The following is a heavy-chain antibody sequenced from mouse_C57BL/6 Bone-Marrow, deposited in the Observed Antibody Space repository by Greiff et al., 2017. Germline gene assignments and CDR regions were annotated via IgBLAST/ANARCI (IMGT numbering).Heavy chain of an antibody. CDR1: GFTFSDYG. CDR2: ISSGGSTI. CDR3: ARGSSPYYYAMDY. D-gene: IGHD1-1*01. J-gene: IGHJ4*01. V-gene: IGHV5-17*01. Sequence: EVQRVESGGGLVKPGGSLKLSCAASGFTFSDYGMHWVRQAPEKGLEWVAYISSGGSTISYADTVKGRFTISRDNATNTLFLQMTSLRAEDTAMYYCARGSSPYYYAMDYWGQGTSVTVSS.